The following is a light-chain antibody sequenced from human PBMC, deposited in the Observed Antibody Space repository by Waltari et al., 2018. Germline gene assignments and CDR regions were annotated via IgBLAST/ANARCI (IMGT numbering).Light chain of an antibody. J-gene: IGKJ2*01. Sequence: DIVMTQTPLSLSVTPGQPASIPCKSIQSLLHSDGKTYLYWYLQKPGQSPQLLIYEVSSRFSGVPDRFSGSGSGTDFTLKISSLQTEDVATYYCQQYRDTPYTFGQGTNLEI. V-gene: IGKV2-29*01. CDR2: EVS. CDR1: QSLLHSDGKTY. CDR3: QQYRDTPYT.